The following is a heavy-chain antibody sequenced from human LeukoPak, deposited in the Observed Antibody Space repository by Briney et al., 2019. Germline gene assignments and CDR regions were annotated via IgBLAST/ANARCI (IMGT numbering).Heavy chain of an antibody. J-gene: IGHJ4*02. Sequence: GGSLRLSCVASEFTFSSYGMHWVRQAPGKGLEWVAYIRYDGSDRYYADSVKGRFTISRDNSKNTLYLQMNSLRAEDTAVYYCAKERYSSSSLFAVTPFDYWGQGTRITVSS. D-gene: IGHD6-13*01. CDR1: EFTFSSYG. CDR2: IRYDGSDR. V-gene: IGHV3-30*02. CDR3: AKERYSSSSLFAVTPFDY.